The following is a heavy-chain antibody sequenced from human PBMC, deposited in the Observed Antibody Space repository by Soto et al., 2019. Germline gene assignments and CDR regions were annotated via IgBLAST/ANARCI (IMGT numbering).Heavy chain of an antibody. CDR3: ARLKDFAYRGSWFDP. J-gene: IGHJ5*02. Sequence: QVQLVQSGAEEKKPGASVKVSCKASGYTFTRYAMHWVRQAPGQRLEWMGWINAGYGHTKYSQNFQGRVTITRDTSANTVYMERNSLRSEDTAVYYCARLKDFAYRGSWFDPWGQGTLVTVSS. V-gene: IGHV1-3*05. CDR1: GYTFTRYA. D-gene: IGHD4-4*01. CDR2: INAGYGHT.